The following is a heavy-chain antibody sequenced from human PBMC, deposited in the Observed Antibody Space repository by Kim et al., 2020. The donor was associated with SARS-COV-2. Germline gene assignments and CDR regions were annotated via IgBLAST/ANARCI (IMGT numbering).Heavy chain of an antibody. V-gene: IGHV3-23*01. CDR1: GFPFNVYA. J-gene: IGHJ4*02. CDR2: ISSDAGGT. D-gene: IGHD5-18*01. Sequence: GGSLRLSCAASGFPFNVYAMSWVRQAPGKGLEWVSAISSDAGGTFYADSVRGRFTISRDNSNNTLYLQMDGLRAEDTAMYYCARRRVYNYDTWGQGTLVTVSS. CDR3: ARRRVYNYDT.